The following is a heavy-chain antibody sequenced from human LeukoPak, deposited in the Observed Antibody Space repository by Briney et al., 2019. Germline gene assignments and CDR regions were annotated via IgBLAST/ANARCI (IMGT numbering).Heavy chain of an antibody. CDR3: ARGLGLDY. V-gene: IGHV1-2*02. CDR1: GYSLNVYY. J-gene: IGHJ4*02. Sequence: AALRVSCKASGYSLNVYYSHWGRQTPGQGLEWMGWINPSRGGTKYAQKFQGRVTTARDTSISTTYMELTRLTSDDTAVYYCARGLGLDYWGQGTLVTVSS. D-gene: IGHD4-11*01. CDR2: INPSRGGT.